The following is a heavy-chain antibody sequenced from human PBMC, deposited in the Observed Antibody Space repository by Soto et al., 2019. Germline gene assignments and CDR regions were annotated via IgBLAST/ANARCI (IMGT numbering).Heavy chain of an antibody. D-gene: IGHD1-1*01. CDR3: ARGPHRDGYNDLDS. CDR2: ISGSISSR. J-gene: IGHJ4*02. CDR1: GFTFSEYY. V-gene: IGHV3-11*06. Sequence: GSLRLSCSASGFTFSEYYMSWIRQAPGKGLGWVSSISGSISSRKYADSVRGRFTISRDYAKNSLYLEMNSLRGEDTALYFCARGPHRDGYNDLDSWGQGTLVTVSS.